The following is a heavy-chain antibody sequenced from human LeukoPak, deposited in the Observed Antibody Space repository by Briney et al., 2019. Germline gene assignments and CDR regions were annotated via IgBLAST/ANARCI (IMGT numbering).Heavy chain of an antibody. CDR1: GFTFSSYA. D-gene: IGHD4-17*01. J-gene: IGHJ4*02. CDR3: ARDRRAYGDYYFDY. V-gene: IGHV3-30*01. CDR2: ISYDGSNK. Sequence: GRSLRLSCAASGFTFSSYAMHWLRQAPGKGLERVAVISYDGSNKYYADSVKGRFTISRDNSKNTLYLQMNSLRAEDTAVYYCARDRRAYGDYYFDYWGQGTLVTVSS.